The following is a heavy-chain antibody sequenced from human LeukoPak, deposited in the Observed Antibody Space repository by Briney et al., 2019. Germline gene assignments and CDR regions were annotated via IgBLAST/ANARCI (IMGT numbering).Heavy chain of an antibody. J-gene: IGHJ5*02. D-gene: IGHD3-22*01. CDR3: ARLGPHYYDSRGYYQTVP. V-gene: IGHV4-59*07. CDR1: GGPISSDY. Sequence: SDTLSLTCTVAGGPISSDYWIWIRHPPGKALEWIGYFYYSGSTNYNPSLKSRVTISVDTSKNQFSLKLRSVTGADTAVYYCARLGPHYYDSRGYYQTVPWGQGTLVTVSS. CDR2: FYYSGST.